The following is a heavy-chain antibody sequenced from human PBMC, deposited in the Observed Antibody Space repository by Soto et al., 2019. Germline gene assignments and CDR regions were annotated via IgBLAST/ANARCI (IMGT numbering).Heavy chain of an antibody. D-gene: IGHD4-17*01. Sequence: QVQLVESGGGVVQPGRSLRLSCAASGFTSSSYAMHWVRQAPGKGLEWVAVISYDGSNKYYADSVKGRFTVSRDNSKDTLYLRVNSLRAEDTAVYYCARDPDGDYGFDWFDPWGQGTLVTVSS. CDR1: GFTSSSYA. CDR3: ARDPDGDYGFDWFDP. V-gene: IGHV3-30-3*01. J-gene: IGHJ5*02. CDR2: ISYDGSNK.